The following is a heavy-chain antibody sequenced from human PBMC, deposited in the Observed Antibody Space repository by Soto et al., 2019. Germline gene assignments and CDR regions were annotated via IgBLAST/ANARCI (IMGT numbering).Heavy chain of an antibody. CDR2: INPATGAA. D-gene: IGHD3-3*01. CDR1: GYPVTAYY. J-gene: IGHJ3*02. CDR3: ARGGGVGVAGSAAFDM. Sequence: QLHLVQSGAVVKKPGASVTVSCSASGYPVTAYYMHWVRQAPGRGLEWMGGINPATGAANYTQTFQGRVTVTRDTSTGTVFMELSGLTSGDTAVFYGARGGGVGVAGSAAFDMWGQGTLVTVSS. V-gene: IGHV1-2*02.